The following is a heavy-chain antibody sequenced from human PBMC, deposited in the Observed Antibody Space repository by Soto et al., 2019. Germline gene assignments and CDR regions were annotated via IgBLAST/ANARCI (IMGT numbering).Heavy chain of an antibody. CDR3: ARIGGYHGPLDY. Sequence: SETLSLTCSVSGVSISSYFWSWIRQAPGGGLEWIGYTYHRGSTNDSPSLKSRVAISLDTSENQFSLKVNSVTAADTAGYYCARIGGYHGPLDYWGQGTPVTVS. CDR1: GVSISSYF. J-gene: IGHJ4*02. D-gene: IGHD6-25*01. V-gene: IGHV4-59*01. CDR2: TYHRGST.